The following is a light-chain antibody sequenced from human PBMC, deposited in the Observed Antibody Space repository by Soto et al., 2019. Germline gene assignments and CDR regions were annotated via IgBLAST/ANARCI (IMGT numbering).Light chain of an antibody. CDR2: GAS. CDR1: QSVSSSF. J-gene: IGKJ1*01. V-gene: IGKV3-20*01. Sequence: EIVLTQSPATLSLSPGERATLSCRASQSVSSSFLAWYQHKPGQAPRLLIYGASSRATGIPDRFSGSGSGTDFTLTISRLEPEDFAVYYCQQYYSSPCTFGQGTKVEIK. CDR3: QQYYSSPCT.